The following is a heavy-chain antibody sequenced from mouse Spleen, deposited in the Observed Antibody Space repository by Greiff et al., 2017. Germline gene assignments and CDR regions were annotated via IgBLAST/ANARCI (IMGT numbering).Heavy chain of an antibody. D-gene: IGHD3-3*01. CDR1: GYAFTNYL. CDR2: INPGSGGT. Sequence: VMLVESGAELVRPGTSVKVSCKASGYAFTNYLIEWVKQRPGQGLEWIGVINPGSGGTNYNEKFKGKATLTADKSSSTAYMQLSSLTSEDSAVYFCARWEGQWGQGTTLTVSS. V-gene: IGHV1-54*01. CDR3: ARWEGQ. J-gene: IGHJ2*01.